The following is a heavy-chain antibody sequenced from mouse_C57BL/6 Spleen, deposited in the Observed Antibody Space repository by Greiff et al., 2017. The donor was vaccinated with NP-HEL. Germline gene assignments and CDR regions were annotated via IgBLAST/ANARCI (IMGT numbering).Heavy chain of an antibody. V-gene: IGHV1-61*01. CDR3: ARRLRSYYAMDY. D-gene: IGHD1-1*01. J-gene: IGHJ4*01. CDR1: GYTFTSYW. CDR2: IYPSDSET. Sequence: VQLQQPGAELVRPGSSVKLSCKASGYTFTSYWMDWVKQRPGQGLEWIGNIYPSDSETHYNQKFKDKATLTVDKSSSTAYMQLSSLTSEDSAVYYCARRLRSYYAMDYWGQGTSVTVSS.